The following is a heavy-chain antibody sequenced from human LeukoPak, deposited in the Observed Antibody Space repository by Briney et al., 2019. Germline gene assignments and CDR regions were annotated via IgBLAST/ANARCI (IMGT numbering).Heavy chain of an antibody. Sequence: PGGSLRLSCAASGFTFTTYAMHWVRQALGRGLEFVSAISSDGAGTYYANSVRGRFTISRDNSKNTLYLQMGSLRAEDKAVYYCASGLGIGSSWYDYWGQGTLVTVSS. CDR2: ISSDGAGT. J-gene: IGHJ4*02. D-gene: IGHD6-13*01. CDR3: ASGLGIGSSWYDY. CDR1: GFTFTTYA. V-gene: IGHV3-64*01.